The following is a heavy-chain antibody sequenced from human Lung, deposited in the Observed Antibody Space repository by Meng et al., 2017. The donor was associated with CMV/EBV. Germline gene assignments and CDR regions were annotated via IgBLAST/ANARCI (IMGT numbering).Heavy chain of an antibody. V-gene: IGHV3-30*03. D-gene: IGHD3-16*01. CDR1: GFTFSTYA. CDR3: AREGVNFDY. J-gene: IGHJ4*02. CDR2: ISFDGSSK. Sequence: SCSASGFTFSTYAMHWVRQAPGKGLEWVAVISFDGSSKYFADSVKGRFTISRDSSKNTLYLQMNTLRTEDTAIYFCAREGVNFDYWGQGTLVTVSS.